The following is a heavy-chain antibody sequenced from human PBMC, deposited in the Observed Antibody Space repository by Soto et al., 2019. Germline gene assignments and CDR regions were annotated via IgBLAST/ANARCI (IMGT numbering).Heavy chain of an antibody. CDR2: INPNSGGT. D-gene: IGHD2-15*01. J-gene: IGHJ6*02. V-gene: IGHV1-2*02. CDR1: GYTFTGYY. Sequence: GASVKVSCKASGYTFTGYYIHWVRQAPGQGLEWMGWINPNSGGTNYAQKFQGRVTMTRDTSISTAYMELSRLRSDDTAVYYCARGVVGLRYGMDVWGQGTKVTVSS. CDR3: ARGVVGLRYGMDV.